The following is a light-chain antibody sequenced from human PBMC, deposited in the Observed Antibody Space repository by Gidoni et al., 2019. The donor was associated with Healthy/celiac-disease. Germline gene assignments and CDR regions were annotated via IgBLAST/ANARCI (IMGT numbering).Light chain of an antibody. J-gene: IGKJ5*01. V-gene: IGKV3-11*01. CDR1: QSVSSY. CDR2: DAS. Sequence: EMVLTQSPATLSLCPGERTTLSCRASQSVSSYLASYPQTPGQAPRLLIYDASNRATGIPARFSGSGSGTDFTLTISSLEPEDFAVYYCQQRSNWPPMTFGQGTRLEIK. CDR3: QQRSNWPPMT.